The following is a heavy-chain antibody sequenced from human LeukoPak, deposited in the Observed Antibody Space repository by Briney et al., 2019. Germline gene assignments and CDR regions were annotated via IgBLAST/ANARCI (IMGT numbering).Heavy chain of an antibody. CDR3: AKDRDLEPAAIDY. CDR2: ISSSSSYI. J-gene: IGHJ4*02. V-gene: IGHV3-21*04. D-gene: IGHD2-2*02. CDR1: GFTFSSYS. Sequence: GGSLRLSCAASGFTFSSYSMNWVRQAPGKGLEWVSSISSSSSYIYYADSVKGRFTISRDNAKNSLYLQMNSLRAEDTAVYYCAKDRDLEPAAIDYWGQGTLVTVSS.